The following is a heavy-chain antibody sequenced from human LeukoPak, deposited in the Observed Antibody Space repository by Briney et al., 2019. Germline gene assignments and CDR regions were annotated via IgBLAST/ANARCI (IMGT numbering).Heavy chain of an antibody. CDR2: INPNSGGT. CDR1: GGTFSSYT. V-gene: IGHV1-2*06. J-gene: IGHJ4*02. CDR3: ARVTGSSWSFDY. Sequence: ASVKVSCKASGGTFSSYTISWVRQAPGQGLEWMGRINPNSGGTNYAQKFQGRVTMTRDTSISTAYMELSRLRSDDTAVYYCARVTGSSWSFDYWGQGTLVTVSS. D-gene: IGHD6-13*01.